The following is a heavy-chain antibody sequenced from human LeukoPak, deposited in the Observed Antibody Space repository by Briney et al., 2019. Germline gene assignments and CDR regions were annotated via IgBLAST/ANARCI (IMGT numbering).Heavy chain of an antibody. Sequence: GGSLRLSCATSGFTFSSYGMHWVRQAPGKGLEWVAVISYDGSNKYYADSVKGRFTISRDNSKNTLYLQVNSLRAEDTAVYYCAKGGYGDYGNWFDPWGQGTLVTVSS. CDR2: ISYDGSNK. CDR1: GFTFSSYG. V-gene: IGHV3-30*18. CDR3: AKGGYGDYGNWFDP. D-gene: IGHD4-17*01. J-gene: IGHJ5*02.